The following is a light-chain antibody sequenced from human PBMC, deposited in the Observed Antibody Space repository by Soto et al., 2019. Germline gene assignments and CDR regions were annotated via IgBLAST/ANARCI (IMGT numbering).Light chain of an antibody. Sequence: DIQPTPAPSTVSGAVGAHITITCRASQNIRNLLAWYQQQPGKAPKLLICDASTLYSGVPSRFSGSGSGTDFTLTISGLQPEDFAAYYCQQLRSYPSTFGGGTKVDI. J-gene: IGKJ4*01. CDR1: QNIRNL. CDR2: DAS. CDR3: QQLRSYPST. V-gene: IGKV1-9*01.